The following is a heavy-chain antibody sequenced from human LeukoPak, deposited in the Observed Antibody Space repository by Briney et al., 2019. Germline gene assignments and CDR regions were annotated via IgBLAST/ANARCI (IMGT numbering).Heavy chain of an antibody. J-gene: IGHJ4*02. Sequence: PGGSLRFSCAASGFTFTNYAMSWVRQAPGKGLEWVSSISGSGVNTYYPDSVKGRFTISRDNSLNTVYLQMHGLRAEDTATYFCAKAKPATWSFDYWGQGTLVTVSS. V-gene: IGHV3-23*01. CDR2: ISGSGVNT. CDR1: GFTFTNYA. CDR3: AKAKPATWSFDY.